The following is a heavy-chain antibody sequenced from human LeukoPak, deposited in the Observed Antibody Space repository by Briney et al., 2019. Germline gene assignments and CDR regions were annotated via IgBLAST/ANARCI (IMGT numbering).Heavy chain of an antibody. V-gene: IGHV3-30*18. CDR1: GFTFSSYG. CDR3: AKDGLFRSLDYFDY. Sequence: PGGSLRLSCAASGFTFSSYGMHWVRQAPGKGLEWVAVISYDGSNKYYADSVKGRFTISRDNSKNTLYLQMNSLRAEDTAVYHCAKDGLFRSLDYFDYWGQGTLVTVSS. CDR2: ISYDGSNK. D-gene: IGHD3-22*01. J-gene: IGHJ4*02.